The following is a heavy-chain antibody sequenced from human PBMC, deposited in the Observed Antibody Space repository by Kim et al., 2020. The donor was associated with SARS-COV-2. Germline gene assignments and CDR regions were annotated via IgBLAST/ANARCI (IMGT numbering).Heavy chain of an antibody. V-gene: IGHV3-11*06. J-gene: IGHJ4*02. Sequence: GRFSNSRDNAKNSLYMQMTSLRAEDTAVYYCARGSNYDFWSGYYRYYFDYWGQGTLVTVSS. CDR3: ARGSNYDFWSGYYRYYFDY. D-gene: IGHD3-3*01.